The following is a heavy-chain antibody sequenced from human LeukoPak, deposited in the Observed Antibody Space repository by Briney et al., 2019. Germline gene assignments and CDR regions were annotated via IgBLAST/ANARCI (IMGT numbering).Heavy chain of an antibody. J-gene: IGHJ4*02. V-gene: IGHV3-30*03. CDR3: ARVAVAGLEVVDY. Sequence: GGSLRLSCAASGFTFSSYGMHWVRQAPGKGLEWVAVISYDGSNKYYADSVKGRFTISRDNSKNTLYLQMNSLRAEDTAVYYCARVAVAGLEVVDYWGQGTLVTVSS. D-gene: IGHD6-19*01. CDR2: ISYDGSNK. CDR1: GFTFSSYG.